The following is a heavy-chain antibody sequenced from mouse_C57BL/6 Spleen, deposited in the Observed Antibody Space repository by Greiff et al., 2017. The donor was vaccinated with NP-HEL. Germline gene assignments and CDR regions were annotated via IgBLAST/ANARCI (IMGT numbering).Heavy chain of an antibody. CDR1: GYTFTSYW. D-gene: IGHD2-4*01. CDR3: ARGSTMITTVFDY. J-gene: IGHJ2*01. V-gene: IGHV1-50*01. Sequence: QVQLKQPGAELVKPGASVKLSCKASGYTFTSYWMQWVKQRPGQGLEWIGEIDPSDSYTNYNQTFKGKATLTVDTSSSTAYMQLSSLTSEDSAVYYCARGSTMITTVFDYWGQGTTLTVSS. CDR2: IDPSDSYT.